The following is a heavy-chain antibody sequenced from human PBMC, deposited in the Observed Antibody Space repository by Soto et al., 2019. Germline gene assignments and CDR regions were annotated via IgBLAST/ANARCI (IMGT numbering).Heavy chain of an antibody. J-gene: IGHJ4*01. CDR2: VNSDGSIT. CDR3: VRWPEY. CDR1: GFSFSRDW. D-gene: IGHD2-15*01. V-gene: IGHV3-74*01. Sequence: EVQLVESGGGLVQPGGSLRLSCAASGFSFSRDWMHWVRQAPGKGLVWGSRVNSDGSITNYADSVRGRFTIFRDNAKNTLYLEMNSLRDENTAMYYCVRWPEYWGQGTLVTVSS.